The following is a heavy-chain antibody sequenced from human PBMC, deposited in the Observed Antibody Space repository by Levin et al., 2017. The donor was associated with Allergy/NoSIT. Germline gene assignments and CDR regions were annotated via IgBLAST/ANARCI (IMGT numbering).Heavy chain of an antibody. J-gene: IGHJ4*02. CDR2: IKSKANGGTT. CDR3: TTETYYYGSGNYYGPAGPNFPY. D-gene: IGHD3-10*01. Sequence: GGSLRLSCAASGFTFSNVWMSWVRQAPGKGLEWVGHIKSKANGGTTDYAAPVKGRFTISRDDSKNTLYLQMNSLKTEDTAVYYCTTETYYYGSGNYYGPAGPNFPYWGQGTLVTVSS. CDR1: GFTFSNVW. V-gene: IGHV3-15*01.